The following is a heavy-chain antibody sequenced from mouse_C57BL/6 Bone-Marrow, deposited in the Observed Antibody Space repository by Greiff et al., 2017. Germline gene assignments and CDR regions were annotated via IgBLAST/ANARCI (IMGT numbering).Heavy chain of an antibody. Sequence: VQLQQSGAELVRPGSSVKMSCKTSGYTFTSYGINWVKQRPGQGLEWIGYIYIGNGYTEYNEKFKGKATLTSDPSSSTAYMQLSSLTSEDSAIYFCAPIYYYGSSFLNYAMDYWGRGTSVTVSS. CDR3: APIYYYGSSFLNYAMDY. J-gene: IGHJ4*01. CDR1: GYTFTSYG. CDR2: IYIGNGYT. V-gene: IGHV1-58*01. D-gene: IGHD1-1*01.